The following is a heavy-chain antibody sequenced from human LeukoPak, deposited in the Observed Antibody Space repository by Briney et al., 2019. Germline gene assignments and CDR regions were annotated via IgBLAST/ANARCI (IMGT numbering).Heavy chain of an antibody. Sequence: SETLSLSCTVSGGSISSSSYYWGWIRQPPGKGLEWIASIYYRGSTYYNPSLKSRVTISVDTSKNQFSLKLSSVTAADTAVYYCAGHLPYSNYCYYLGQGTLVTVSS. D-gene: IGHD4-11*01. J-gene: IGHJ4*02. CDR2: IYYRGST. CDR1: GGSISSSSYY. V-gene: IGHV4-39*01. CDR3: AGHLPYSNYCYY.